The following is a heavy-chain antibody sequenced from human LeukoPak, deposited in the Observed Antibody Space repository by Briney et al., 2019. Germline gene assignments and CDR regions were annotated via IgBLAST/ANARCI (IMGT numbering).Heavy chain of an antibody. V-gene: IGHV4-59*01. CDR2: ISYSGGT. Sequence: PSETLSLTCTVSGGSISSYFWSWVRQPPGKRLEWMGDISYSGGTNYNPSLKSRVTISVDTSKNKFSLNLSSITAADTAVYYCARRGSSCYYPWYFDLWGRGTLVTVSS. J-gene: IGHJ2*01. CDR3: ARRGSSCYYPWYFDL. D-gene: IGHD3-22*01. CDR1: GGSISSYF.